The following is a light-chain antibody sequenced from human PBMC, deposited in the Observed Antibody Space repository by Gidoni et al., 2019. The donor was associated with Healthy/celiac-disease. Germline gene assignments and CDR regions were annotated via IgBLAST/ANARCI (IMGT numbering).Light chain of an antibody. CDR2: TAS. Sequence: DIQMTQSPSSLSASVGDRVTITCRASQSISSSLNWYQQKPGKVPKLLIYTASSLQSGVPSRFSGSGSGTDFTLTISSLQPEDVATYYCQQSYSTPRTFXXXTKLEIK. CDR1: QSISSS. V-gene: IGKV1-39*01. CDR3: QQSYSTPRT. J-gene: IGKJ2*01.